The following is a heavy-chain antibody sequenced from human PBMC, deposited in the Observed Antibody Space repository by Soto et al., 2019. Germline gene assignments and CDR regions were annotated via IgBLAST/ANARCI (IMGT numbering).Heavy chain of an antibody. CDR2: ISGGGDRT. Sequence: EVQLLESGGGLVQPGGSLRLSCVGSGFTFINYAMNWVRQSPGKGLEWVSGISGGGDRTFDADSVKGRFTISRDNSKNKANLQTHSLRAADTAVYYCARKVLGATSRPDWWYFDLGGRCTLVTVSS. D-gene: IGHD1-26*01. J-gene: IGHJ2*01. CDR1: GFTFINYA. CDR3: ARKVLGATSRPDWWYFDL. V-gene: IGHV3-23*01.